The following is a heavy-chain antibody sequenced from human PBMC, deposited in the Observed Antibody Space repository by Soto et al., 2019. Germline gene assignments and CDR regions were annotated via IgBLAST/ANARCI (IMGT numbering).Heavy chain of an antibody. V-gene: IGHV3-30-3*01. J-gene: IGHJ4*02. CDR2: ISYDGTSQ. CDR1: GFTFTIYS. Sequence: QVQLVESGGGVVQPGRSLRLSCAASGFTFTIYSIHWVRQAPGKGLEWVALISYDGTSQYYADSVKGRFTISRDNSKSTVYLQMNSLRAEDTATYYCARRGYSASSAFDYWGQGTLVTVSS. D-gene: IGHD6-6*01. CDR3: ARRGYSASSAFDY.